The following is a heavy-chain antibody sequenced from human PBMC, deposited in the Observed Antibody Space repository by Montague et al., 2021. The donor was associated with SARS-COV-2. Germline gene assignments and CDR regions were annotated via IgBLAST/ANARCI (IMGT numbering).Heavy chain of an antibody. CDR3: ARGYCSSTTCYRSFHY. CDR2: INHSGGV. J-gene: IGHJ4*02. Sequence: SETLSLTCTVHRGSFSGYYWTWIRQPPGKGLEWIGEINHSGGVNYNTSLKSRVTISVDTSKNHFSLKLRSVTAADTAIYYCARGYCSSTTCYRSFHYWGQGTLVTVSS. V-gene: IGHV4-34*01. CDR1: RGSFSGYY. D-gene: IGHD2-2*01.